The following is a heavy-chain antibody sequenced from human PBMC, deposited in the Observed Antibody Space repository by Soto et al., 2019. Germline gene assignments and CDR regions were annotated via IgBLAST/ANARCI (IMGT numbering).Heavy chain of an antibody. Sequence: PSETLSLTCAVYAGSFSHYYWNWIRQSPGKGLEWIGKIKHSGSSNYNPSLRSRVSISVDMSKNQFSLRLTSVTAADTAVYYCEGESGENWSYEAYWGQGTLVTVSS. V-gene: IGHV4-34*01. J-gene: IGHJ4*02. CDR2: IKHSGSS. D-gene: IGHD1-7*01. CDR1: AGSFSHYY. CDR3: EGESGENWSYEAY.